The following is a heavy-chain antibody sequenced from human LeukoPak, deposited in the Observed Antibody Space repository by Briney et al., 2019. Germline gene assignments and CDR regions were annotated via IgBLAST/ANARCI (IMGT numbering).Heavy chain of an antibody. Sequence: PGGSLRLSCAASGXTFSSYSMNWVRQAPGKGLEWVSSISSSSSYIYYADSVKGRFTISRDNAKNSLYLQMNSLRAEDTAVYYCARAMYDDILTGPLYYYYYGMDVWGQGTTVTVSS. CDR1: GXTFSSYS. V-gene: IGHV3-21*01. CDR3: ARAMYDDILTGPLYYYYYGMDV. J-gene: IGHJ6*02. CDR2: ISSSSSYI. D-gene: IGHD3-9*01.